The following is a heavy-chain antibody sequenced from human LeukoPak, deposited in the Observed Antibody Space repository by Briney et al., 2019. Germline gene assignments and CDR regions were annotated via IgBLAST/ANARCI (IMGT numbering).Heavy chain of an antibody. D-gene: IGHD6-13*01. CDR1: GRFFTDYY. J-gene: IGHJ5*02. CDR2: INHSGST. V-gene: IGHV4-34*01. Sequence: PSETLSLTCAVYGRFFTDYYWSWIRQSPGKGLQWIGEINHSGSTCYNPSLKSRVTISIDTSKNQFSLNLSSVTAADSAIYYCARQHTTSWYPNWFDPWGQGTLVTVSS. CDR3: ARQHTTSWYPNWFDP.